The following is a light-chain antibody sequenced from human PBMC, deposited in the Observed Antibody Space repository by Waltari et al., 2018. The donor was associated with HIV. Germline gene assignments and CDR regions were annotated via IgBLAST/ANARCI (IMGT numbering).Light chain of an antibody. CDR3: QRRSNWPPEIT. CDR1: QSVSSGY. CDR2: GVS. J-gene: IGKJ4*01. Sequence: IVLTQSPDTLSLSPGERATLSCRASQSVSSGYLAWYQQKPGQAPRLLIYGVSNRATGIPERFSGSGSGTDFTLTISRLEPEDFAMYFCQRRSNWPPEITFGGGSKVEIK. V-gene: IGKV3D-20*02.